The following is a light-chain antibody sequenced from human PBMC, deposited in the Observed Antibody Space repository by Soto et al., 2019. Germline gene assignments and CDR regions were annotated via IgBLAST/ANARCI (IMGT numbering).Light chain of an antibody. CDR2: GAS. CDR1: QSVSSK. CDR3: QHYNNWPA. Sequence: EIVMTQSPATLSVSPGERATLSCRASQSVSSKLAWYQQKPGQAPRLLIHGASTRATGVPARFSGSGSGTEFTLTISSLQSEDFAVYYCQHYNNWPAFGQGTKVEIK. J-gene: IGKJ1*01. V-gene: IGKV3-15*01.